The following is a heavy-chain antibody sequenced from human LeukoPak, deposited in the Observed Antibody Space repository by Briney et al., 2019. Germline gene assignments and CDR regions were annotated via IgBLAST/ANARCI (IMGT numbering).Heavy chain of an antibody. V-gene: IGHV3-53*01. CDR2: IYSGGST. D-gene: IGHD6-6*01. Sequence: GGSLRLSCAASGFTVSSNYMSWVRQAPGKGLEWVSVIYSGGSTYYADSVKGRFTISRDNSKNTLYLQMNSLRAEDTAVYYCARDRGSYSSSSDPYYYYYYMDVWGKGTTVTVSS. CDR3: ARDRGSYSSSSDPYYYYYYMDV. J-gene: IGHJ6*03. CDR1: GFTVSSNY.